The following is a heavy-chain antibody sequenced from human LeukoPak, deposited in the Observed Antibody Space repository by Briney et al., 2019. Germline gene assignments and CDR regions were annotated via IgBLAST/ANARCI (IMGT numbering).Heavy chain of an antibody. Sequence: PSETLSLTCTVSGGSISAYYWSWIRPPPGKGLEWIGYIYYSGSTNYNPSLKSRVTISVDTSKNQFSLRGSSVTAADTAVYYCAREGPYSSGWYYFDYWGQGTLVTVSS. CDR3: AREGPYSSGWYYFDY. D-gene: IGHD6-19*01. J-gene: IGHJ4*02. CDR2: IYYSGST. V-gene: IGHV4-59*01. CDR1: GGSISAYY.